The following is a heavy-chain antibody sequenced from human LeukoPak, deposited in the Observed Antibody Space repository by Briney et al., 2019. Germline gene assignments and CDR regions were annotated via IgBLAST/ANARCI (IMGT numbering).Heavy chain of an antibody. J-gene: IGHJ4*02. CDR3: ARDRPQGDVVVPPAN. CDR2: IIPIFGTA. Sequence: ASVKVSCKASGVTFSSYAISWVRQAPGQGLEWMGGIIPIFGTANYAQKFQGRVTITADESTSTAYMELSSLRSEDTAVYYCARDRPQGDVVVPPANWGRGTLVTVSS. CDR1: GVTFSSYA. V-gene: IGHV1-69*01. D-gene: IGHD2-2*01.